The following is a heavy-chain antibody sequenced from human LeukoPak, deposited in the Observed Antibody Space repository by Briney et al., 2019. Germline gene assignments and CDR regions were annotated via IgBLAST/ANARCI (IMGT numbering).Heavy chain of an antibody. CDR2: IYSGGST. Sequence: GGSLRLSCAASGFTVSSNYMSWVRQAPGKGLEWVSVIYSGGSTYYADSVQGRFTTSGDNSKDTLYLQMNSLRAEDTAVYYCARDLITRFDYWGQGTLVTVSS. V-gene: IGHV3-66*01. D-gene: IGHD1-14*01. CDR1: GFTVSSNY. CDR3: ARDLITRFDY. J-gene: IGHJ4*02.